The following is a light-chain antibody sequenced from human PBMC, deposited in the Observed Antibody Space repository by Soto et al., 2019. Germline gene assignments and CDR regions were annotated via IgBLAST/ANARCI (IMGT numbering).Light chain of an antibody. CDR3: MQTLQGVT. J-gene: IGKJ5*01. CDR1: QSLLHTNGHHY. CDR2: LAS. Sequence: DIVMTQSPLSLPVTPGEPASISCRSSQSLLHTNGHHYVDWVLQKPGQSVRLLIYLASSRASGVPDRFSGYGSGTDFTLKVSRVETEDVGTYYCMQTLQGVTFGQGTRLEIK. V-gene: IGKV2-28*01.